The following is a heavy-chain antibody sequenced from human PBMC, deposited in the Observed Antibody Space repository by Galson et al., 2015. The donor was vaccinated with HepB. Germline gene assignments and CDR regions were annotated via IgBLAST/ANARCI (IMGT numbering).Heavy chain of an antibody. V-gene: IGHV4-59*08. D-gene: IGHD1-1*01. Sequence: SETLSLTCTVSGGSISSYYWSWIRQPPGKGLQWIGYIYYSGSTNYNPSLKSRATISVDTSKNQFSLRLNSVTAADTAVYYCARQKGTLMPFDYWGQGTLVAVSS. CDR2: IYYSGST. J-gene: IGHJ4*02. CDR1: GGSISSYY. CDR3: ARQKGTLMPFDY.